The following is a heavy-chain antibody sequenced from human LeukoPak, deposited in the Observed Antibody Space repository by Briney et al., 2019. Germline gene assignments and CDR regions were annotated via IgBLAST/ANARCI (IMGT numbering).Heavy chain of an antibody. CDR3: ARDYSSGWYAFDY. J-gene: IGHJ4*02. CDR1: GYTFTSYD. CDR2: ISAYNGNT. D-gene: IGHD6-19*01. Sequence: RASVKVSCKASGYTFTSYDISWVRQAPGQGLEWMGWISAYNGNTNYAQKLQGRVTMTTDTSTSTAYMELRSLRSDDTAFYYCARDYSSGWYAFDYWGQGTLVTVSS. V-gene: IGHV1-18*01.